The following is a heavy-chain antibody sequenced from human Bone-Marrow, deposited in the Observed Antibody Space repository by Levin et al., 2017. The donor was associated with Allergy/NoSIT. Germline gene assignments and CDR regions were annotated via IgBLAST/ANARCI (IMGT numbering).Heavy chain of an antibody. J-gene: IGHJ3*01. Sequence: QSGGSLRLSCGASGFTFRNYWMHWVRRAPGKGLVWVSLINSDGSTTDYAGSVKGRFTISRDNAENTLYRQMNSLGAEDTGVYYCVRESWGWGDALDFWGQGTTVTVSS. V-gene: IGHV3-74*01. CDR2: INSDGSTT. CDR1: GFTFRNYW. CDR3: VRESWGWGDALDF. D-gene: IGHD3-16*01.